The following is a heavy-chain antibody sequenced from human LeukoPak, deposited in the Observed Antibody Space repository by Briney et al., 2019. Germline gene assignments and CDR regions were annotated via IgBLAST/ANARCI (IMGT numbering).Heavy chain of an antibody. J-gene: IGHJ6*03. CDR3: AISEYQLLYYYYYMDV. CDR1: GGTFSSYA. Sequence: SVKVSCKASGGTFSSYAISWVRQAPRQGLEWMGGIIPIFGTANYAQKFQGRVTITADESTSTAYMELSSLRSEDTAVYYCAISEYQLLYYYYYMDVWGKGTTVTVSS. CDR2: IIPIFGTA. V-gene: IGHV1-69*13. D-gene: IGHD2-2*01.